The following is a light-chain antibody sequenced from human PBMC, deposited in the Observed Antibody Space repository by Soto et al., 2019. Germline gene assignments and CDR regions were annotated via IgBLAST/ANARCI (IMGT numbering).Light chain of an antibody. J-gene: IGKJ4*01. V-gene: IGKV3-15*01. Sequence: IVMTQSPATLSVSPGERATLSCRASQSVSSNLAWYQQKPGQAPRLLIYGASTRATGIPARFSSSGSGTDFTLTITGLQSEDFAVYYCQQYNSWLTFGGGTKVEIK. CDR3: QQYNSWLT. CDR2: GAS. CDR1: QSVSSN.